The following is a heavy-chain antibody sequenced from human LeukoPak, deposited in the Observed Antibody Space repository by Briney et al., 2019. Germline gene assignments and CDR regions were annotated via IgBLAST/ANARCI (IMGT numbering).Heavy chain of an antibody. J-gene: IGHJ5*02. CDR3: AETLELRFLESEGRNWFDP. Sequence: GGSLRLSCAASGFTFSSYAMSWVRQAPGKGLEWVSAISGSGGSTYYADSVKGWFTISRDNSKNTLYLQMNSLRAEDTAVYYCAETLELRFLESEGRNWFDPWGQGTLVTVSS. CDR2: ISGSGGST. CDR1: GFTFSSYA. D-gene: IGHD3-3*01. V-gene: IGHV3-23*01.